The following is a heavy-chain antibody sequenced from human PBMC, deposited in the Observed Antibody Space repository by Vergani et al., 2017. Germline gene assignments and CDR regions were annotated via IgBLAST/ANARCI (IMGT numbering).Heavy chain of an antibody. Sequence: VEAGGGLVQPGGSLRLSCTASGFTFQAFAFHWVRKVSGRGLEWVSGIDRNYGVKNGNSFEGRFSISRDNSKNTLSLQMNSLTAEDTAISYCAGPQGTSAYYYGGFDYWGQGILVTVSS. CDR3: AGPQGTSAYYYGGFDY. CDR2: IDRNYGVK. D-gene: IGHD3-22*01. V-gene: IGHV3-9*01. CDR1: GFTFQAFA. J-gene: IGHJ4*02.